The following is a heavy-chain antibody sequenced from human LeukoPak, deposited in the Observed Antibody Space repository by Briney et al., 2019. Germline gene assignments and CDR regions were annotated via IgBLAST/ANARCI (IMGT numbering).Heavy chain of an antibody. V-gene: IGHV3-21*01. CDR2: ISSSSSYI. D-gene: IGHD4-17*01. CDR3: ARGTETTVTHDY. CDR1: GFIFSNYG. J-gene: IGHJ4*02. Sequence: GGSLRLSCAASGFIFSNYGMNWVRQAPGKGLEWVSSISSSSSYIYYADSVKGRFTISRDNAKNSLYLQMNSLRAEDTAVYYCARGTETTVTHDYWGQGTLVTVSS.